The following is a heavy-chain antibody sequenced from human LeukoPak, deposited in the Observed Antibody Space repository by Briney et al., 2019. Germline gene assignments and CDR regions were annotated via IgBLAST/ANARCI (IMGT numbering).Heavy chain of an antibody. CDR2: IYYSGST. Sequence: SETLSLTCTVSGGSISSSSYYWGWIRQPPGKGLEWIGSIYYSGSTYDNPSLKSRVTISVDTSKNQFSLKMSFVTAADTAVYYCAREIYSYGYMCYFDYWGQGTLVTVSS. CDR1: GGSISSSSYY. D-gene: IGHD5-18*01. V-gene: IGHV4-39*07. CDR3: AREIYSYGYMCYFDY. J-gene: IGHJ4*02.